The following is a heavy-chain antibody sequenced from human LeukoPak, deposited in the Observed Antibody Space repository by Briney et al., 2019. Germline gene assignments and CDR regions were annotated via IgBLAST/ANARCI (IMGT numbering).Heavy chain of an antibody. CDR3: ARDYDTSGALAY. Sequence: ASVKVSCKASGYTFTGYSMHWVRPAPGQGLEWLGRINPFSGGTNYAQRFQGRVTMTRDTSISTAYMELSRLISDDTAAYYCARDYDTSGALAYWGQGTLATVSS. V-gene: IGHV1-2*06. CDR1: GYTFTGYS. D-gene: IGHD3-22*01. J-gene: IGHJ4*02. CDR2: INPFSGGT.